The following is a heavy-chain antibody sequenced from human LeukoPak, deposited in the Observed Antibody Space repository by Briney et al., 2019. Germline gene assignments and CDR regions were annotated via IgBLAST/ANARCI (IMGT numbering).Heavy chain of an antibody. CDR1: GFTFSSYA. V-gene: IGHV3-23*01. CDR2: ISGGGGTT. J-gene: IGHJ4*02. Sequence: PGGSLRLSCAASGFTFSSYAMNWVRQAPGKGLEWVSAISGGGGTTYYADSAKGRFTLSRDNAKNTLFLQMNSLRAEDTAVYYCAKDREGLSSGYDLEYFDYGGQGTLVTVSS. CDR3: AKDREGLSSGYDLEYFDY. D-gene: IGHD5-12*01.